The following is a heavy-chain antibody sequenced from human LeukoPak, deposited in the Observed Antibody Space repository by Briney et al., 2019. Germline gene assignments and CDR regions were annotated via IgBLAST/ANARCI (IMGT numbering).Heavy chain of an antibody. J-gene: IGHJ4*02. CDR2: INSDGSST. V-gene: IGHV3-74*01. CDR3: ARGPNSNWSGLDF. Sequence: GGALRLFCGASGFTFSSLLIDLGRQAPGEGLVWVSRINSDGSSTTYADSVKGRFTISRDNAKNTLYLQMNSLRAEDTAVYYCARGPNSNWSGLDFWGQGTLLTVSS. CDR1: GFTFSSLL. D-gene: IGHD6-6*01.